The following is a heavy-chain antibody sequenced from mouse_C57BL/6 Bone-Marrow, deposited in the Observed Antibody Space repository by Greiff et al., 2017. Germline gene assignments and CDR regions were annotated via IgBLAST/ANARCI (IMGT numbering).Heavy chain of an antibody. CDR3: ASSSPYCFDY. J-gene: IGHJ2*01. Sequence: EVQGVESGPVLVKPGASVKMSCKASGYTFTDYYMNWVKQSHGKSLEWIGVINPYNGGTSYNQKFKGKATLTVDKSSSTAYMELNSLKSEDSAVYYCASSSPYCFDYWGQGTTLTVSS. V-gene: IGHV1-19*01. CDR1: GYTFTDYY. D-gene: IGHD1-1*01. CDR2: INPYNGGT.